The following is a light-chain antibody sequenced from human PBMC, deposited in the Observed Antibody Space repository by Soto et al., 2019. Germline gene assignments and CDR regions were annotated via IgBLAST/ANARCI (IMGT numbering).Light chain of an antibody. CDR2: DAS. CDR1: QSVSSY. J-gene: IGKJ2*01. V-gene: IGKV3-11*01. CDR3: QQRSNWPPMYT. Sequence: EIVLTQSPATLSLSPGERATLSCRASQSVSSYLAWYQQKPGQAPRLLIYDASNRATGIPARFSGSGSGTDFTLTISGLEPEDFAVYYCQQRSNWPPMYTFGQGTKVDIK.